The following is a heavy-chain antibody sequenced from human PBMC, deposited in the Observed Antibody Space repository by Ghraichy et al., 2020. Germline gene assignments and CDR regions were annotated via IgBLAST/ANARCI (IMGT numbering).Heavy chain of an antibody. V-gene: IGHV3-23*01. Sequence: GGSLRLSCAASGFAFSSFAMTWVRQAPGKGLEWVSAISSSGTVADYADSVKGRFTISRDNSKSTLYLQMNNLRADDTAEYHCGSVRIAEPGRLEYWGRGTLVTVSA. D-gene: IGHD1-26*01. CDR1: GFAFSSFA. J-gene: IGHJ4*02. CDR3: GSVRIAEPGRLEY. CDR2: ISSSGTVA.